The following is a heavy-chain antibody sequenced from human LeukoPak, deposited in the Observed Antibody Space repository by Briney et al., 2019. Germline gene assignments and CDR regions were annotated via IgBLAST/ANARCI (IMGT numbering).Heavy chain of an antibody. CDR1: GFTVSSNS. V-gene: IGHV3-7*01. CDR3: AKDRCSNGIGCYYYYMDV. Sequence: PGGSLRLSCTVSGFTVSSNSMSWVRQAPGKGLEWVANIKQDGSEKYYVDSVKGRFTISRDNAKNSLYLQMNSLRAEDAAVYYCAKDRCSNGIGCYYYYMDVWGKGTTVTISS. CDR2: IKQDGSEK. D-gene: IGHD2-8*01. J-gene: IGHJ6*03.